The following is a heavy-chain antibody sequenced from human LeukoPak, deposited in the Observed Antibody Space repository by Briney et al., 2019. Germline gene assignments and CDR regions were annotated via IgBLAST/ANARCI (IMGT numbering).Heavy chain of an antibody. CDR3: VRELGGTFSIDY. J-gene: IGHJ4*02. CDR1: GYTFNSYG. CDR2: ISGYNGNT. V-gene: IGHV1-18*01. D-gene: IGHD6-19*01. Sequence: ASVKVSCKASGYTFNSYGISWVRQAPGQGLEWMGWISGYNGNTNYAQKLQGGVTLTTDTSTSTAYMELRSLRSDDTAVYYCVRELGGTFSIDYWGQGTLVTVSS.